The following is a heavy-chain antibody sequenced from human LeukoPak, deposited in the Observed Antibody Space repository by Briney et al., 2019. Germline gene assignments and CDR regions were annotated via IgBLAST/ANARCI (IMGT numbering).Heavy chain of an antibody. J-gene: IGHJ4*02. Sequence: GGSLRLSCAASGFIFSSRWMSWVRQAPGKGLEWVANIMRDGSEEYYVDSVKGRFTISRDNAKNSLYPQMNGLRAEDTAVYYCASLLGDKTIFDYWGQGTLVTVSS. CDR3: ASLLGDKTIFDY. CDR2: IMRDGSEE. CDR1: GFIFSSRW. V-gene: IGHV3-7*01. D-gene: IGHD1-26*01.